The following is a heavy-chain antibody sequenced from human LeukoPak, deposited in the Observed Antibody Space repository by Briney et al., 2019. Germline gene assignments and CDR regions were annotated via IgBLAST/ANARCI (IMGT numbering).Heavy chain of an antibody. D-gene: IGHD1-26*01. Sequence: SETLSLTCTVSGGSISSYSWSWIRQPAGKGLEWIGRIYASGSTIYNPSLKSRVTISVDTSKNQFSLKLSSVTAADTAVYYCARGGSYVGYYYYYYMDVWGKGTTVTVSS. V-gene: IGHV4-4*07. CDR2: IYASGST. CDR3: ARGGSYVGYYYYYYMDV. CDR1: GGSISSYS. J-gene: IGHJ6*03.